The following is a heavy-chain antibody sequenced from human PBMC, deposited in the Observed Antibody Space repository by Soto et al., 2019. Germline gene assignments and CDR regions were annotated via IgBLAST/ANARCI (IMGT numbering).Heavy chain of an antibody. CDR2: INHSGST. CDR1: GGSFSGYY. J-gene: IGHJ4*02. V-gene: IGHV4-34*01. CDR3: ARGGLVGHSVY. Sequence: SSETLSLTCAVYGGSFSGYYWSWIRQPPGKGLEWIGEINHSGSTNYNPSLKSRVTISVDTSKNQFSLKLSSVTAADTAVYYCARGGLVGHSVYWGQGTMATV. D-gene: IGHD6-19*01.